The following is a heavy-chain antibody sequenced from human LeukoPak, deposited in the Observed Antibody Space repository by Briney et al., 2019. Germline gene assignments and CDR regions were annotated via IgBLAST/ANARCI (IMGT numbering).Heavy chain of an antibody. CDR3: ARDLGTLLKPDAFDI. CDR2: TYYRSKWYD. CDR1: GDNVYNNSVA. Sequence: SQTLSLTCAISGDNVYNNSVAWHWIRQSPSRGLEWLGRTYYRSKWYDDYAVFVKSRITINPHTSTNQFSLHLNSVAPEDTAVYYCARDLGTLLKPDAFDIWGQGTMVTVSS. D-gene: IGHD1-26*01. V-gene: IGHV6-1*01. J-gene: IGHJ3*02.